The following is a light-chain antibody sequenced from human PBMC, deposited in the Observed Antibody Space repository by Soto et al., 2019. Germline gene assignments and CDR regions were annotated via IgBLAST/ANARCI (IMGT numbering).Light chain of an antibody. CDR1: SSDVGGYNY. Sequence: QSALTQPPSASGSPGQSVTISCTGTSSDVGGYNYVSWYQQHPGKAPKLMIYEVTKRPSGVPVRFSGSKSGNTASLTVSGLQAEDEADYYCSSYAGSNNLLFGGGTKVTVL. CDR2: EVT. J-gene: IGLJ2*01. V-gene: IGLV2-8*01. CDR3: SSYAGSNNLL.